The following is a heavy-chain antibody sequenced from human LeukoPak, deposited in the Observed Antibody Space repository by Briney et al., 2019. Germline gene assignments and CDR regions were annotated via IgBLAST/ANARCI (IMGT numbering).Heavy chain of an antibody. V-gene: IGHV4-30-4*07. CDR2: IYYSGST. CDR3: ASDSGGRRDAFNI. D-gene: IGHD2-8*02. CDR1: GASISSGVYS. J-gene: IGHJ3*02. Sequence: SQTLSLTCTVSGASISSGVYSWSWIRQPPGKGLEWIGYIYYSGSTYYNPSLKSRVSISVDTSKNQFSLKLTSVTAADTAVYYCASDSGGRRDAFNIWGQGTMVTVSS.